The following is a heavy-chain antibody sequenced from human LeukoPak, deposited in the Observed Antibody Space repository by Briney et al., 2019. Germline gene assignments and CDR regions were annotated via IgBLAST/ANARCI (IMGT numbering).Heavy chain of an antibody. J-gene: IGHJ6*03. CDR3: ARAVTTKWDYYYMDV. CDR1: GGSFSGYY. CDR2: INHSGST. Sequence: SETLSLTCAVYGGSFSGYYWSWIRQPPGKGLEWIGEINHSGSTNYNPSLKSRVTISVDTSKNQFSLKLSSVTAADTAVYYCARAVTTKWDYYYMDVWGKGTTVTVSS. V-gene: IGHV4-34*01. D-gene: IGHD4-17*01.